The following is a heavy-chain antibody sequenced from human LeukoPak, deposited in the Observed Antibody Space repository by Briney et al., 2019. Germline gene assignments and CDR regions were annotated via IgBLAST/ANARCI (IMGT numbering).Heavy chain of an antibody. J-gene: IGHJ6*02. CDR3: ARDQYYFGSGSYSGMDV. V-gene: IGHV3-30*04. CDR1: GFTFSSYA. Sequence: PGGSLRLSCAASGFTFSSYAMHWVRQAPGKGLEWVAVISYDGSNKYYADSVKGRFTISRDNSKNTLYLQMNSLRAEDTAVYYCARDQYYFGSGSYSGMDVWGQGTTVTVSS. D-gene: IGHD3-10*01. CDR2: ISYDGSNK.